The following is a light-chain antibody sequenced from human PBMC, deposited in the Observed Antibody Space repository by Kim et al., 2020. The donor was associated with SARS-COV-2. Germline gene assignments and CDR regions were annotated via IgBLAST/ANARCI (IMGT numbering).Light chain of an antibody. J-gene: IGLJ2*01. Sequence: QSITISSTGTSSDVSGYNYVSWYQQHPGKAPKLMIYEVSKWPSGVSNRFSGSKSGNTASLTISGLQSEDEADYYCSSYTSTNTLLFGGGTKVTVL. V-gene: IGLV2-14*01. CDR2: EVS. CDR3: SSYTSTNTLL. CDR1: SSDVSGYNY.